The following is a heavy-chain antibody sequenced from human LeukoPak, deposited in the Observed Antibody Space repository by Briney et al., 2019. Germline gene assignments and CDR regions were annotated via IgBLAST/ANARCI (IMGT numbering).Heavy chain of an antibody. J-gene: IGHJ3*02. V-gene: IGHV3-48*02. CDR3: AKRDYYDLGAFDI. CDR2: ISSSRSTT. D-gene: IGHD3-22*01. Sequence: RGSLILSCAASAFTFSSYSMNWVRQAPGKGREWVSSISSSRSTTYNADPVNGRFTISRDNAKNSLYLQMNSLRDEDTAVYYCAKRDYYDLGAFDIWGQGTMVTVSS. CDR1: AFTFSSYS.